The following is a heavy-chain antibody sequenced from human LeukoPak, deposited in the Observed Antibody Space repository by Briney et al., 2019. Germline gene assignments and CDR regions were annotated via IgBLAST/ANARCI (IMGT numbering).Heavy chain of an antibody. J-gene: IGHJ5*02. V-gene: IGHV1-46*01. D-gene: IGHD3-10*01. CDR2: INPSGGST. Sequence: ASVKVSCKASGYTFTSYYMHWVRQAPGQGLEWMGIINPSGGSTNYAQKFRGRVTMTRDMSTSTVYMELSSLRSEDTAVYYCARETNVRATKWFGSPPGWFDPWGQGTLVTVSS. CDR1: GYTFTSYY. CDR3: ARETNVRATKWFGSPPGWFDP.